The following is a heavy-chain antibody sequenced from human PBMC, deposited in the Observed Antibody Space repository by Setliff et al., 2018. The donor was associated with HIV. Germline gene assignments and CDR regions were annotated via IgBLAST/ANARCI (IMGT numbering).Heavy chain of an antibody. Sequence: GASVKVSCKASGYTFTSYGISWVRQAPGQGLGWMGWISAYNGNTNYAQKLQGRVTMTTDTSTSTAYMELRSLRSDDTAVYYCARSLVPSGYYYGRHAFDIWGQGTKVTVSS. D-gene: IGHD3-22*01. CDR1: GYTFTSYG. CDR3: ARSLVPSGYYYGRHAFDI. V-gene: IGHV1-18*01. J-gene: IGHJ3*02. CDR2: ISAYNGNT.